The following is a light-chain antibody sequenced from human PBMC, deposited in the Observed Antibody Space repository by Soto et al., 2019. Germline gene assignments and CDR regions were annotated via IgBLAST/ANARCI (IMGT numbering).Light chain of an antibody. V-gene: IGLV2-8*01. CDR2: EVS. CDR3: SSYAGSNNRGV. J-gene: IGLJ1*01. Sequence: QYARTQPPSATGSPGQAVTISCTGTSTDVGGYNYISWYQHHPGKGPKLIIYEVSERPSGVPDRFSGSKSGNTASLTVSGLQAEDEADYYCSSYAGSNNRGVFGSGTKVTVL. CDR1: STDVGGYNY.